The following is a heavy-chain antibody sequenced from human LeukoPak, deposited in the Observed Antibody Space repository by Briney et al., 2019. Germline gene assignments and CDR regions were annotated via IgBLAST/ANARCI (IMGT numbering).Heavy chain of an antibody. CDR1: GFTFNDYA. J-gene: IGHJ6*02. CDR3: AKDMAASRGYYGLDV. Sequence: PGRSLRLSCAASGFTFNDYAMYWVRQAPGMGLEWVSGISWNSGSIAYADSVKGRFTISRDNARNSLYLQMNSLRAEDTALYYCAKDMAASRGYYGLDVWGQGTTVTVSS. V-gene: IGHV3-9*01. D-gene: IGHD2-2*01. CDR2: ISWNSGSI.